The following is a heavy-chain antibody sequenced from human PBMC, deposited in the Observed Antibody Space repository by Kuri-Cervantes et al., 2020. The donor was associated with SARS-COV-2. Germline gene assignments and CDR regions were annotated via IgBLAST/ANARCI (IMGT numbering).Heavy chain of an antibody. Sequence: GESLKIPCAASGFTFDDYAMHWVRQAPGKGLEWVSGINWNGGSTGYADSVKGRFTISRDNAKNSLYLQMNSLRAEDTAVYYCARDRGSSPYYDSSGYYADYWGQGTLVTVSS. CDR2: INWNGGST. J-gene: IGHJ4*02. V-gene: IGHV3-20*04. CDR3: ARDRGSSPYYDSSGYYADY. D-gene: IGHD3-22*01. CDR1: GFTFDDYA.